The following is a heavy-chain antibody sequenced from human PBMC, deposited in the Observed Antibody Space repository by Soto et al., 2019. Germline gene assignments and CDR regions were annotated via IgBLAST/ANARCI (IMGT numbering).Heavy chain of an antibody. J-gene: IGHJ4*02. V-gene: IGHV4-39*01. Sequence: QLQLQESGPGLVKPSETLSLTCTVSGGSISSSSYYWGWIRQPPGKGLEWIGSIYDSGNTYYHPSHMPPVTTHVETPKHQCSLKLSSVTAADKAVYYCARIRNYYDSRDYPDYWGQGTLVTVSS. CDR1: GGSISSSSYY. CDR2: IYDSGNT. D-gene: IGHD3-22*01. CDR3: ARIRNYYDSRDYPDY.